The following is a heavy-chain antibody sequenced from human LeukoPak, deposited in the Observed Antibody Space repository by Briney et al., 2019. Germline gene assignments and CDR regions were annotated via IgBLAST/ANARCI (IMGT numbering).Heavy chain of an antibody. Sequence: APVKLSCKASGYPFTDYYMHWVRQAPGQGLEWMGWINPNRGGTDYAQKFQGRVTMTRDTSISTAYMELSRLRSDDTAVYYCARSQGGRNRAPLDYWGQGTLVTVSS. CDR3: ARSQGGRNRAPLDY. V-gene: IGHV1-2*02. D-gene: IGHD1-14*01. J-gene: IGHJ4*02. CDR1: GYPFTDYY. CDR2: INPNRGGT.